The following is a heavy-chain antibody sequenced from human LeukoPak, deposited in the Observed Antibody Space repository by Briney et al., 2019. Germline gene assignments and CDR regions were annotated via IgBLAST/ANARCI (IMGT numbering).Heavy chain of an antibody. CDR2: IWYDGSNK. Sequence: PGGSLRLSCAASGVTFSSYGMHWVRQAPGKGLEWVAVIWYDGSNKYYADSVKGRFTISRDNSKNTLYLQMNSLRAEDTAVYYCARKHYDSSAFDYWGQGTLVTVSS. D-gene: IGHD3-22*01. V-gene: IGHV3-33*01. CDR1: GVTFSSYG. CDR3: ARKHYDSSAFDY. J-gene: IGHJ4*02.